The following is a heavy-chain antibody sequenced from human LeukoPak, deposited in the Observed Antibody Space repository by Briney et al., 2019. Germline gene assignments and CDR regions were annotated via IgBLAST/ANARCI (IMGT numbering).Heavy chain of an antibody. V-gene: IGHV4-34*01. CDR3: ARDQGSIKLGYFDY. CDR2: IYYSGST. Sequence: PSETLSLTCAVYGGSFSGYYWSWIRQPPGKGLEWIGSIYYSGSTYYNPSLKSRVTISVDTSKNQFSLKLSSVTAADTAVFYFARDQGSIKLGYFDYWGGGTRVTPSS. CDR1: GGSFSGYY. D-gene: IGHD3-10*01. J-gene: IGHJ4*02.